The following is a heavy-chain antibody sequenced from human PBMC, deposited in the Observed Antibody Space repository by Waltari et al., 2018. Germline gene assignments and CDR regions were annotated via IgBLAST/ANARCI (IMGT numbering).Heavy chain of an antibody. D-gene: IGHD3-10*01. CDR2: IGGTSSGT. CDR3: AKFPGAESFDI. V-gene: IGHV3-23*01. Sequence: EVQLLESGGGLVQPGGSLRLSCAGTGFTFSSNSMVWVRQAPGKGLEWVSAIGGTSSGTYYADSVKGRFTISRDNFMKTLYLQMNSLRADDTAVYYCAKFPGAESFDIWGQGTMVTVSS. J-gene: IGHJ3*02. CDR1: GFTFSSNS.